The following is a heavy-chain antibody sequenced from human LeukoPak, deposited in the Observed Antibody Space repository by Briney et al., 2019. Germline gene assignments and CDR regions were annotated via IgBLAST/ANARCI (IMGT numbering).Heavy chain of an antibody. Sequence: PGGSLRLSCAASGFTFSSYAMSWVRQAPGKGLEWVSAISGSGGSTYYADSVKGRFTISRDNSKNTLYLQMNSLRAEDTAVYYCANIPMYGSGWSNMDVWGKGTTVTVSS. D-gene: IGHD6-19*01. CDR1: GFTFSSYA. CDR2: ISGSGGST. CDR3: ANIPMYGSGWSNMDV. V-gene: IGHV3-23*01. J-gene: IGHJ6*03.